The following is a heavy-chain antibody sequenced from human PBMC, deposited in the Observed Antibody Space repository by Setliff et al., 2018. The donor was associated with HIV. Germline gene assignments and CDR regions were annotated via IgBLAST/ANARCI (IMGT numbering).Heavy chain of an antibody. Sequence: GGSLRLSCTASAFTFNKYAMAWVRQAPGKGLEWVSAISDTGDYIYYADSVKGRFTISRDNSADTVYLQMTGLRVEDTAVYYCARGLSSQTYWGTRPLGLDYWGQGSLVTVSS. CDR3: ARGLSSQTYWGTRPLGLDY. D-gene: IGHD2-2*01. V-gene: IGHV3-23*01. CDR2: ISDTGDYI. J-gene: IGHJ4*01. CDR1: AFTFNKYA.